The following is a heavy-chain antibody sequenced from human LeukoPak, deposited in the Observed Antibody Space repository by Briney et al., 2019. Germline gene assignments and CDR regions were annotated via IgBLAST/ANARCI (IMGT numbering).Heavy chain of an antibody. CDR3: ARGVGYYDFWSGYHDY. J-gene: IGHJ4*02. CDR2: ISSNGGST. CDR1: GFTFSSYA. V-gene: IGHV3-64*01. D-gene: IGHD3-3*01. Sequence: GGSLRLSCAASGFTFSSYAMHWVRQAPGKGLEYVSAISSNGGSTYYANSVRGRFTIPRDNSKNTLYLQMGSLIAEAMAVYYCARGVGYYDFWSGYHDYWGQGTLVTVSS.